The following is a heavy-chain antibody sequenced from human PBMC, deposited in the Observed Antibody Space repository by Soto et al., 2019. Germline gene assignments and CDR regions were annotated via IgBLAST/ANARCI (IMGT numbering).Heavy chain of an antibody. V-gene: IGHV3-23*01. CDR1: GFTFSSYA. CDR3: AKRNVVPAAMTYYYYYYMDV. Sequence: GGSLRLSCAASGFTFSSYAMSWVRQAPGKGLEWVSAISGSGGSTYYADSVKGRFTISRDNSKNTLYLQMNSLRAEDTAVYYCAKRNVVPAAMTYYYYYYMDVWGKGTTVTVSS. J-gene: IGHJ6*03. CDR2: ISGSGGST. D-gene: IGHD2-2*01.